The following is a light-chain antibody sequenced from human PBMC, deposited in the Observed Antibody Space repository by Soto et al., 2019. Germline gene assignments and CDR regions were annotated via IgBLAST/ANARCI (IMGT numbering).Light chain of an antibody. CDR2: EVT. CDR1: RSDVGAYNY. Sequence: QSALTQPASVSGSHGQSIAISCTGTRSDVGAYNYVSWYQQHPGKAPKLMISEVTNRPSGVSDRFSGSKSRNTASLTISGLQVEDEADYYCSSLTSRITFVFRTRTTVTVL. CDR3: SSLTSRITFV. J-gene: IGLJ1*01. V-gene: IGLV2-14*01.